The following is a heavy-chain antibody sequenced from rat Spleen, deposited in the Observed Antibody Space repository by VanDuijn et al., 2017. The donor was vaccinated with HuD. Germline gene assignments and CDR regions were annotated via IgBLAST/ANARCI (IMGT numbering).Heavy chain of an antibody. Sequence: EVQLVESGGGLVQPGRSLKLSCAASGFTFSDYYMAWVRQAPQKGLEWVASISYEGSGTYYGDSVKGRFTISRDNAKSTLYLQMNSLRSEDTATYFCARLEVPFDYWGQGVMVTVSS. J-gene: IGHJ2*01. CDR3: ARLEVPFDY. CDR2: ISYEGSGT. CDR1: GFTFSDYY. V-gene: IGHV5-22*01.